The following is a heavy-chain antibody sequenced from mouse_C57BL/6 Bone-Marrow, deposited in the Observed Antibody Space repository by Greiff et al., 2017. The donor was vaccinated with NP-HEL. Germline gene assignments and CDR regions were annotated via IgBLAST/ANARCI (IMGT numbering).Heavy chain of an antibody. J-gene: IGHJ4*01. V-gene: IGHV5-17*01. CDR2: ISSGSSTI. CDR3: ARPDWDGMDY. Sequence: EVQGVESGGGLVKPGGSLKLSCAASGFTFSDYGMHWVRQAPEKGMEWVAYISSGSSTIYYADTVTGRFTISRDNAKNTLFRQMTSLRSEDTAMYYCARPDWDGMDYWGQGTSVTVSS. CDR1: GFTFSDYG. D-gene: IGHD4-1*01.